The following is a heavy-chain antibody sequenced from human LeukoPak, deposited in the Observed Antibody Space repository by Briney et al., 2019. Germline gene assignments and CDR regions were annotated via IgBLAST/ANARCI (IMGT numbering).Heavy chain of an antibody. CDR2: ISSSSTYI. D-gene: IGHD1-26*01. CDR1: GFAFISYS. Sequence: PGGSLRLSCAASGFAFISYSMNWVRQAPGKGLEWVSSISSSSTYIYYADSVKGRFTISRDNAKNSLYLQMNSLRAEDMAVYYCARDGQGYSGSYYAPTNFDYWGQGTLVTVSS. V-gene: IGHV3-21*01. CDR3: ARDGQGYSGSYYAPTNFDY. J-gene: IGHJ4*02.